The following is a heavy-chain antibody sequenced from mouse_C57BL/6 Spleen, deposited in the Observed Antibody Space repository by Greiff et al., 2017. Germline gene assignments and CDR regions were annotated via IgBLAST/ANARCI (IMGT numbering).Heavy chain of an antibody. D-gene: IGHD1-1*01. Sequence: QVQLQQSGTELVKPGASVKLSCKASGYTFTSYWMHWVKQRPGQGLEWIGNINPSNGGTNYNEKFKSKATLTVDKSSSTAYMQLSSLTSEDSAVYYCARNPGPDYGSSYVDYWGQGTTLTVSS. V-gene: IGHV1-53*01. CDR1: GYTFTSYW. CDR3: ARNPGPDYGSSYVDY. J-gene: IGHJ2*01. CDR2: INPSNGGT.